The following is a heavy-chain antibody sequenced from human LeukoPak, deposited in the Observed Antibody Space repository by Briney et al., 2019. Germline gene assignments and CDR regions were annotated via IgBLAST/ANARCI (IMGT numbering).Heavy chain of an antibody. J-gene: IGHJ5*02. V-gene: IGHV4-30-4*08. CDR3: ASTTIFGVVTDDNWFDP. D-gene: IGHD3-3*01. CDR1: GGSISSGDYY. Sequence: SQTLSLTCTVSGGSISSGDYYWSWIRQPPGKGLEWIGYIYYSGSTYYNLPLKSRLTISVDTSTNQFSLKLSSVTAADTAVYYCASTTIFGVVTDDNWFDPWGQGTLVTVSS. CDR2: IYYSGST.